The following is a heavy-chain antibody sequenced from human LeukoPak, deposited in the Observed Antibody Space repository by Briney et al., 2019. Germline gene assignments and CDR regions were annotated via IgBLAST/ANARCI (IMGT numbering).Heavy chain of an antibody. CDR1: GFTFSSYA. CDR2: ISYDGSNK. V-gene: IGHV3-30*04. J-gene: IGHJ4*02. CDR3: ARDSDSGSYFDY. Sequence: GGSLRLSCAASGFTFSSYAMHWVRQAPGKGLEWVAVISYDGSNKYYADSVKGRFTISRDNSKNTLYLQMNSLRAEDTAVYYCARDSDSGSYFDYWGQGTLVTVSS. D-gene: IGHD1-26*01.